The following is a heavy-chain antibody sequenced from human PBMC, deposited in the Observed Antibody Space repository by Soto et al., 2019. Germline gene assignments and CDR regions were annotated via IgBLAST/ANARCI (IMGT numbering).Heavy chain of an antibody. Sequence: QVQLVESGGGVVQPGRSLRLSCSASGFSFNIYGMHWVRQAPGKGPEWVAVIAYDGINKYYTDSVKGRFTISRDNSENTLFLQMNTLRAEDTAVYYCATDLGSYSYFDSWGQGTLVAVSS. CDR1: GFSFNIYG. J-gene: IGHJ4*02. V-gene: IGHV3-30*03. CDR3: ATDLGSYSYFDS. CDR2: IAYDGINK. D-gene: IGHD1-26*01.